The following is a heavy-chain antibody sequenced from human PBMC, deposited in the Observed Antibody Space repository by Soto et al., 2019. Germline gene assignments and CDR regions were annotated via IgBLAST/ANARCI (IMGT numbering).Heavy chain of an antibody. CDR2: INPNTGGT. CDR1: GFSLTGYY. J-gene: IGHJ6*02. D-gene: IGHD3-16*02. V-gene: IGHV1-2*02. CDR3: GVPIWGSYRLRNHGMDV. Sequence: ASVKVSCKASGFSLTGYYFHWIRAAPGQGLEWLGWINPNTGGTTYAQKFQGRVTLTWDTSINTAYMELSSLRHDDTAMYYCGVPIWGSYRLRNHGMDVWGQGTAVTVSS.